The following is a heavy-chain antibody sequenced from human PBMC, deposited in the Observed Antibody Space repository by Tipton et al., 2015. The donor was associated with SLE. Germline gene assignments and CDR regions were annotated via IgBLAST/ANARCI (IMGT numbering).Heavy chain of an antibody. CDR1: GGSFSGYY. V-gene: IGHV4-34*01. D-gene: IGHD2/OR15-2a*01. Sequence: TLSLTCAVYGGSFSGYYWSWIRQPPGKGLEWIGSIYHSGSTYYNPSLKSRVTISVDTSKNQFSLKLSSVTAADTAVYYCARVTLSPPAFDIWGQGTTVTVSS. J-gene: IGHJ3*02. CDR2: IYHSGST. CDR3: ARVTLSPPAFDI.